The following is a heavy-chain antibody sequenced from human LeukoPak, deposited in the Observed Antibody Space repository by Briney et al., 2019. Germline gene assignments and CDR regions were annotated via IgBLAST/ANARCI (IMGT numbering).Heavy chain of an antibody. D-gene: IGHD1-26*01. V-gene: IGHV3-30*18. J-gene: IGHJ4*02. CDR1: GYAFTGYY. Sequence: SCKASGYAFTGYYLHWVRQAPGKGLEWVTVISYDGSNKYYGDSVKGRFTISRDNSKNTLYLKMNSLRAEDTAVYYCAKEGSNGDFDYWGQGTLVTVSS. CDR2: ISYDGSNK. CDR3: AKEGSNGDFDY.